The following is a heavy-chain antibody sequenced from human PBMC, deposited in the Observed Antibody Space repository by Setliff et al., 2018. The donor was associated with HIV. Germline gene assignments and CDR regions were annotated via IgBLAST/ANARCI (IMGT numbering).Heavy chain of an antibody. D-gene: IGHD3-16*01. Sequence: TGGSLRLSCAASGSTFSNYAVHWVRQAPGKGLEWVAVASDDGKNIYYADSVKGRFTVSRGNYRNTVFLQMNSLRMEDTAVFYCARDAGRWGSYYYFRYMDVWGKGTTVTVSS. V-gene: IGHV3-30*03. CDR3: ARDAGRWGSYYYFRYMDV. J-gene: IGHJ6*03. CDR1: GSTFSNYA. CDR2: ASDDGKNI.